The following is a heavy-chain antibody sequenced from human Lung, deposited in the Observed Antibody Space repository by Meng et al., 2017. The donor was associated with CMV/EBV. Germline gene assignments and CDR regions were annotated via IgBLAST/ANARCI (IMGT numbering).Heavy chain of an antibody. V-gene: IGHV3-15*01. J-gene: IGHJ4*02. Sequence: SCAASGFTFSNARMSWVRQAPGKGLEWVGRFKGTTDGGTTDYAAPVKGRFSISRDDSKKTLHLQMNSLKTEDTAVYFCLYYYDSSGYVDYWGQG. CDR2: FKGTTDGGTT. CDR3: LYYYDSSGYVDY. CDR1: GFTFSNAR. D-gene: IGHD3-22*01.